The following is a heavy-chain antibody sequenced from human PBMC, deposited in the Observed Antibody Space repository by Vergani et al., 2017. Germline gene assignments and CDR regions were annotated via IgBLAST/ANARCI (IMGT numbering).Heavy chain of an antibody. CDR3: ARAYYGSGSYSY. CDR2: IYYRGST. Sequence: QVQLQQWGAGLLKPSETLSLTCAVYGGSFSGYYWSWIRQPPGKGLEWSGYIYYRGSTYYNPSLKSRVTISVDTAKNQFSLKLSSVTAADTAVYYCARAYYGSGSYSYWGQGTLVTVSS. V-gene: IGHV4-34*01. J-gene: IGHJ4*02. CDR1: GGSFSGYY. D-gene: IGHD3-10*01.